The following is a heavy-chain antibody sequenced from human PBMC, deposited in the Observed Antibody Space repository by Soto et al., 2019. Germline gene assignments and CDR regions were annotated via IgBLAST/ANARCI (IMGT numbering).Heavy chain of an antibody. J-gene: IGHJ5*02. Sequence: QVQLVQSGAEVKKSGASVKVSCKASGYTFTSYDINWVRQATGQGLEWMGWMNPNSGNTGYAQKCQGRVXXXXXXXXXXXXXXXXXXXXXXXXXXXXXRERSAAGTGWFDPWGQGTLVTV. CDR3: XRERSAAGTGWFDP. V-gene: IGHV1-8*01. CDR1: GYTFTSYD. CDR2: MNPNSGNT. D-gene: IGHD6-13*01.